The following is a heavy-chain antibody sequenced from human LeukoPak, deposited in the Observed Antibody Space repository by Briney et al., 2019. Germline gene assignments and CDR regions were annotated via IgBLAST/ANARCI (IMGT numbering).Heavy chain of an antibody. CDR3: ARHPRGSRIDD. D-gene: IGHD2/OR15-2a*01. Sequence: GGSLRLSCAASGFTFNSYWMSWVRQAPEKGPEWLANIRQDGSDKQDVDSVKGRFTISRDNAKNSLYLQVNSLSAEDTAVYYCARHPRGSRIDDWVQGTLVAVSS. CDR1: GFTFNSYW. J-gene: IGHJ4*02. V-gene: IGHV3-7*01. CDR2: IRQDGSDK.